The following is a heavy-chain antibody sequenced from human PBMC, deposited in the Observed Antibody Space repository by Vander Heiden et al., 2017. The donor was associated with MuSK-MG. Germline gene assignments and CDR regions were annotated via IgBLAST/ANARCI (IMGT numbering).Heavy chain of an antibody. CDR1: GFKFGDYG. CDR2: IKSNVVGGTT. Sequence: EVPLVESGGGLIQPGRSLRVSCTGSGFKFGDYGMSWFRLAPGKGLEWVGLIKSNVVGGTTDYAASVKGRFSILRADSRSIAYLEMRSLKTEDTAVYYCARVSSITWYSFDFWGRGTMVTVST. J-gene: IGHJ3*01. D-gene: IGHD6-13*01. V-gene: IGHV3-49*03. CDR3: ARVSSITWYSFDF.